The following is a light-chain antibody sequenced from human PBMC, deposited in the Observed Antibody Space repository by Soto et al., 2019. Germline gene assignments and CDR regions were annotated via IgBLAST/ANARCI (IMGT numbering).Light chain of an antibody. CDR1: SSDVGGYNF. CDR2: DVS. CDR3: CSYAGSYSYV. Sequence: QSVLTQPRSVSESPGQSVTISCTGTSSDVGGYNFVSWYQHHPGKAPKLMIYDVSKRPSGVPDRFSGSKSGYTASLTISGLQAEDEADYYCCSYAGSYSYVFGTGTKVTV. V-gene: IGLV2-11*01. J-gene: IGLJ1*01.